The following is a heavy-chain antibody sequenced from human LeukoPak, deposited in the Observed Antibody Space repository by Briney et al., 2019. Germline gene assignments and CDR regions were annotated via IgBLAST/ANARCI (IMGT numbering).Heavy chain of an antibody. Sequence: PGGSLRLSCAASGFTFSTYSMNWVRQAPGKGLEWVSSISSSSSYIYYADSVKGRFTISRDNAKNSLYLQMNSLRAEDTAVYYCAKFGSVGADAFDIWGQGTMVTVSS. CDR2: ISSSSSYI. J-gene: IGHJ3*02. CDR1: GFTFSTYS. V-gene: IGHV3-21*01. D-gene: IGHD1-26*01. CDR3: AKFGSVGADAFDI.